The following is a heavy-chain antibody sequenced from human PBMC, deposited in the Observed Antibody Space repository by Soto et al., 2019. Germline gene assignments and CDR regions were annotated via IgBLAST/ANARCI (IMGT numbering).Heavy chain of an antibody. CDR2: ISDSAGST. D-gene: IGHD3-16*01. J-gene: IGHJ4*02. V-gene: IGHV3-23*01. Sequence: EVQLLDSGGGLVQPGGSLRLSCAASGFTFSNYAMTWVRQAPGKGLEWVSHISDSAGSTYYSDSAKGRFTISRDNSQNTVYLQMNSLRAEDTAVYYCAKNTRAGGLATYDYWGQGTLVTVSS. CDR3: AKNTRAGGLATYDY. CDR1: GFTFSNYA.